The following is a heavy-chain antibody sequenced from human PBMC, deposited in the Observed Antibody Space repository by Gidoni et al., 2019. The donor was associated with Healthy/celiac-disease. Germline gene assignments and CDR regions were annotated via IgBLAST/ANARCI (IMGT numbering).Heavy chain of an antibody. CDR2: IYYSGST. CDR1: GGSISSGGYY. J-gene: IGHJ4*02. CDR3: ARAYYYDSSGILPPPFDY. Sequence: QVQLQESGPGLVKPSQTLSLTCTVSGGSISSGGYYWSWLRQHPGKGLEWIGYIYYSGSTYYNPSLKSRVTISVDTSKNQFSLKLSSVTAADTAVYYCARAYYYDSSGILPPPFDYWGQGTLVTVSS. D-gene: IGHD3-22*01. V-gene: IGHV4-31*03.